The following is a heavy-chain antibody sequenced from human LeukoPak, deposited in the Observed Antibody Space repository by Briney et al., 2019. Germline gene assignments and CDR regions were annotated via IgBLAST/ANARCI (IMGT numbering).Heavy chain of an antibody. Sequence: PGGSLRLSCTASGFTFGDYAMSWFRQAPGKGLEWVGFIRSKAYGGTTEYAASVKGRFTISRDDSKSIAYLQMNSLKTEDTAVYYCARAIYYGDYDPGWFDPWGQGTLVTVSS. J-gene: IGHJ5*02. CDR3: ARAIYYGDYDPGWFDP. CDR1: GFTFGDYA. CDR2: IRSKAYGGTT. D-gene: IGHD4-17*01. V-gene: IGHV3-49*03.